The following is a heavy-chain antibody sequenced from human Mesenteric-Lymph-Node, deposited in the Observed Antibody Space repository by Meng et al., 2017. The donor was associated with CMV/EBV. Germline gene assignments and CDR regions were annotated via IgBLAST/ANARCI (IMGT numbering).Heavy chain of an antibody. CDR3: ARGGLWFGEL. D-gene: IGHD3-10*01. V-gene: IGHV4-61*01. J-gene: IGHJ4*02. CDR1: GGSVSSGSYY. Sequence: SETLSLTCTVSGGSVSSGSYYWSWIRQPPGKGLEWIGDIYYSGVTNYNPSLKSRVTISLDTSKSQFSLKLTSVTAADTAVYYCARGGLWFGELWGQGTLVTVSS. CDR2: IYYSGVT.